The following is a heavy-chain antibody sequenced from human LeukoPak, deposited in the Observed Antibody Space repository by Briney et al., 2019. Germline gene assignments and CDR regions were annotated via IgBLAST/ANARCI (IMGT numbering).Heavy chain of an antibody. CDR3: ARELPFDY. Sequence: GGSLRLSCAVSGFTFSSYWMHWVRQAPGKGLVWVSRIKSDGSRTDYADSVKGRFTISRDNAKNTLYLQMNSLRVEDTAVYYCARELPFDYWGQGTLVTVSS. D-gene: IGHD2-15*01. J-gene: IGHJ4*02. CDR2: IKSDGSRT. V-gene: IGHV3-74*01. CDR1: GFTFSSYW.